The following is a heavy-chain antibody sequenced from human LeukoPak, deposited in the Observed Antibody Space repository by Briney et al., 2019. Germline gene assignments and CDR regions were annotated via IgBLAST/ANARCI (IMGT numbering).Heavy chain of an antibody. D-gene: IGHD5-12*01. CDR3: ARGERYSGYDSLGDY. V-gene: IGHV3-21*01. Sequence: GGSLTLSCAASGFTFSSYSMNWVRQAPGKGLEWVSSISSSSSYIYYADSLKGRFTISRDNAKNSLYLQMNSLRAEDTAVYYCARGERYSGYDSLGDYWGQGTLVTVSS. J-gene: IGHJ4*02. CDR2: ISSSSSYI. CDR1: GFTFSSYS.